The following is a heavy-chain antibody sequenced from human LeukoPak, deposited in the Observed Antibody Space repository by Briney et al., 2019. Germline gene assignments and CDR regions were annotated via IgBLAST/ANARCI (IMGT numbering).Heavy chain of an antibody. D-gene: IGHD6-19*01. Sequence: GESLKISCRGFGYSFSTSWIGWVRQMPGKGLEWMGIIFPGDSDTRYSPSFQGQVTILVDMSISTAYLQWSSLKASDTAIYYCARPAAGCIAVAVCAFDIWGQGTMVTVSS. CDR1: GYSFSTSW. V-gene: IGHV5-51*01. CDR2: IFPGDSDT. CDR3: ARPAAGCIAVAVCAFDI. J-gene: IGHJ3*02.